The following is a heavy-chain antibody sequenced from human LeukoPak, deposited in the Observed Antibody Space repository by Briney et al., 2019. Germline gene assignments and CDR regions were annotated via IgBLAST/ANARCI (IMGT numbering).Heavy chain of an antibody. CDR3: ARDLGSGYSPNDAFDI. CDR2: IYTSGST. V-gene: IGHV4-61*02. CDR1: GGSISSGSYY. Sequence: SETLSLTCTVSGGSISSGSYYWSWIRQPAGKGLEWIGRIYTSGSTNYNPSLKSRVTISVDTSKNQFSLKLSSVTDADTAVYYCARDLGSGYSPNDAFDIWGHGTMVTVSS. D-gene: IGHD3-22*01. J-gene: IGHJ3*02.